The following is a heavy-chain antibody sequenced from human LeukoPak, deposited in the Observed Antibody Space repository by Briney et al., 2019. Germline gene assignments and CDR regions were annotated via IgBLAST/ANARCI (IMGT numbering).Heavy chain of an antibody. CDR1: GYTLTELS. CDR2: FDPEDGET. D-gene: IGHD5-18*01. CDR3: AREMDTATPKSGWFDP. V-gene: IGHV1-24*01. J-gene: IGHJ5*02. Sequence: ASVKVSCKVSGYTLTELSMHWVRRAPGKGLEWMGGFDPEDGETIYAQKFQGRVTMTEDTSTDTAYMELGSLRSEDTAVYYCAREMDTATPKSGWFDPWGQGTLVTVSS.